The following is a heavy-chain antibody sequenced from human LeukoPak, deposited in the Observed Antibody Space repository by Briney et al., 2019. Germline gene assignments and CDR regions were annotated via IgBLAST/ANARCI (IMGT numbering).Heavy chain of an antibody. D-gene: IGHD4-17*01. V-gene: IGHV3-30*02. Sequence: GGSLRLSCAASGFTFSSYGMHWVRQAPGKGLEWVAFIRYDGSNKYYADSVRGRFTISRDNSKNTLYLQMNSLRAEDTAVYYCAKDANYGPGAYYFDYWGQGTLVTVSS. J-gene: IGHJ4*02. CDR1: GFTFSSYG. CDR3: AKDANYGPGAYYFDY. CDR2: IRYDGSNK.